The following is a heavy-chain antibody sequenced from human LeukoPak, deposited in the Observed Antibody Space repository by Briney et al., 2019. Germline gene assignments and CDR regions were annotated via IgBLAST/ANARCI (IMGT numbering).Heavy chain of an antibody. D-gene: IGHD6-13*01. CDR3: ARGPIAAAGGVD. CDR2: INHSGST. Sequence: KPSETLSLTCTVSGGSISSSSYYWGWIRQPPGKGLEWIGEINHSGSTNYNPSLKSRVTISVDTSKNQFSLKLSSVTAADTAVYYCARGPIAAAGGVDWGQGTLVTVSS. CDR1: GGSISSSSYY. V-gene: IGHV4-39*07. J-gene: IGHJ4*02.